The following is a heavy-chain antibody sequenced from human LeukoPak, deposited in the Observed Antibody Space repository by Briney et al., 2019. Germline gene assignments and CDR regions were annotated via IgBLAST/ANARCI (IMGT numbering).Heavy chain of an antibody. CDR3: ARDRGYAMDV. J-gene: IGHJ6*02. CDR2: IHSGGNI. Sequence: PGGSLRLSCAASGLSISDNYMSWVRQAPGKGLEWVSIIHSGGNIYYADSVKGRFTISRDNSKNTLDLQMNSLRAEDTAVYYCARDRGYAMDVWGQGTTVTVSS. D-gene: IGHD1-1*01. V-gene: IGHV3-53*01. CDR1: GLSISDNY.